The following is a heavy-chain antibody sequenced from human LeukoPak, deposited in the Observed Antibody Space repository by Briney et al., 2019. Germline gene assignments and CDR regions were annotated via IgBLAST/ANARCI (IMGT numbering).Heavy chain of an antibody. V-gene: IGHV4-59*01. Sequence: SETLSLTCTVSGGSISIYYWSWIRQPPGKGLEWIGYIYYSGSTNYNPSPKSRVTISVVTSKNQFSLKLSSVTAADTAVYYCARGDNWFDPWGQGTLVTVSS. CDR2: IYYSGST. J-gene: IGHJ5*02. CDR3: ARGDNWFDP. D-gene: IGHD5-24*01. CDR1: GGSISIYY.